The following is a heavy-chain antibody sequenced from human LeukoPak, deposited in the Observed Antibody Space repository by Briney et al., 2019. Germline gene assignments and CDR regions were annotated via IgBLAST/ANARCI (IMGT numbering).Heavy chain of an antibody. D-gene: IGHD3-3*01. CDR2: ISSSSSSI. J-gene: IGHJ4*02. Sequence: GGSLRLSCAVSGITFSTYSMNSVRQAPGKGLEWVSYISSSSSSIYYADSVKGRFTISRDNANNSLYLQMNSLRAEDTAMYFCARGSAFCFDSWGQGTLVTVSS. CDR3: ARGSAFCFDS. CDR1: GITFSTYS. V-gene: IGHV3-48*01.